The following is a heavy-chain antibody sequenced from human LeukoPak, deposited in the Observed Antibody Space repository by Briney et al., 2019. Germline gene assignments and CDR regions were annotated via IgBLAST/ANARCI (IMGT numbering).Heavy chain of an antibody. CDR1: GLTFSDHD. V-gene: IGHV3-72*01. CDR2: SRKKVSGYTT. Sequence: QPGGSLRLSCVVSGLTFSDHDMNWVRQAPGKGPEWIAHSRKKVSGYTTEYAASVKGRFTISRDDSKNLLYLQMNSLKTEDTAVYFCARSRNRFDDYWGQGALVTVSS. J-gene: IGHJ4*02. CDR3: ARSRNRFDDY.